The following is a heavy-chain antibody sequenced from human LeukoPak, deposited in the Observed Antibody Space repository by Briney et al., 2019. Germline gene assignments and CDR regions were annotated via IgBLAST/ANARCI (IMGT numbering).Heavy chain of an antibody. CDR3: PRGGGISHYYYYMDV. Sequence: SETLSLTCTVSGGSISSGSYYWSWIRQPAGKGLEWIGRIYTSGSTNYNPSLKSRVTMSVDTSKNQFSLKLSSVTAADTAVYYCPRGGGISHYYYYMDVWGKGTTVTISS. V-gene: IGHV4-61*02. CDR2: IYTSGST. CDR1: GGSISSGSYY. J-gene: IGHJ6*03. D-gene: IGHD6-13*01.